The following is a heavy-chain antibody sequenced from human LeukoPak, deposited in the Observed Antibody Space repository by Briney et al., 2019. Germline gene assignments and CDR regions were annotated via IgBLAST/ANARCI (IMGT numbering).Heavy chain of an antibody. D-gene: IGHD3-3*02. J-gene: IGHJ6*02. CDR1: GGSISSGGYY. V-gene: IGHV4-31*03. CDR3: ARDLLAGMDV. Sequence: PSETLSLTCTVSGGSISSGGYYWSWIRQHPGKGLEWIGYIYYSGSTYYNPSLKSRVIISVDTSKNQFSLKLSSVTAADTAVYYCARDLLAGMDVWGQGTTVTVSS. CDR2: IYYSGST.